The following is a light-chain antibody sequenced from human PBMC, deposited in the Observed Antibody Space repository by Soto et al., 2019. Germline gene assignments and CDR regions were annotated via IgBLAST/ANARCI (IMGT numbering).Light chain of an antibody. CDR2: QDS. Sequence: SYELTQPPSVSVSPGQTASITCSGDKLGDRYACWYQQQPDQSPVLVIYQDSKRPSGIPERFSGSNSGNTATLTISGTQAMDEADYYCQAWDSSTVVFGGGTKLTVL. CDR1: KLGDRY. CDR3: QAWDSSTVV. V-gene: IGLV3-1*01. J-gene: IGLJ2*01.